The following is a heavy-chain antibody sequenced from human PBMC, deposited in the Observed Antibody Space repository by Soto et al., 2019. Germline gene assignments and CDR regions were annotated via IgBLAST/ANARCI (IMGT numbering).Heavy chain of an antibody. CDR1: GGSVRAPDW. Sequence: PSETLSLTCTLSGGSVRAPDWWNWVRQSPDKGPEWIAEVHISGHSNYNPSLRSRVSVSIDSSKNQFYLNLNSVTAADTAVYYCARDSAGTGTTFSLDPWGQGTLVTVSS. CDR2: VHISGHS. CDR3: ARDSAGTGTTFSLDP. J-gene: IGHJ5*02. D-gene: IGHD1-7*01. V-gene: IGHV4-4*02.